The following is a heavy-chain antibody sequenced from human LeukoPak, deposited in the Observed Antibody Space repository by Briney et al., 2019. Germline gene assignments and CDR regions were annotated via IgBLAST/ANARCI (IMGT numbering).Heavy chain of an antibody. D-gene: IGHD1-26*01. Sequence: GASVKVSCKASGGTFSSYAISWVRQAPGQGLEWMGGIIPIFGTANYAQKFQGRVTMTRDMSTSTVYMELSSLRSEDTAVYYCARDSFGGSYCDYWGQGTLVTVSS. CDR2: IIPIFGTA. CDR1: GGTFSSYA. J-gene: IGHJ4*02. CDR3: ARDSFGGSYCDY. V-gene: IGHV1-69*05.